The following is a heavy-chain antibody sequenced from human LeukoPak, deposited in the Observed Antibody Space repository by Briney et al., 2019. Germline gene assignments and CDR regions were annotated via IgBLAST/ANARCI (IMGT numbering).Heavy chain of an antibody. CDR1: GYSFTSYW. CDR3: ARHVTTASAARGFDI. V-gene: IGHV5-51*01. CDR2: IYPRDSDT. D-gene: IGHD1-14*01. Sequence: GESLKISCKGSGYSFTSYWVAWVRQMPGKGLEWMGIIYPRDSDTRYSPSFQGQVTISADKSINTAYLRWSGLKASDTAVYYCARHVTTASAARGFDIWGQGTMVTVSS. J-gene: IGHJ3*02.